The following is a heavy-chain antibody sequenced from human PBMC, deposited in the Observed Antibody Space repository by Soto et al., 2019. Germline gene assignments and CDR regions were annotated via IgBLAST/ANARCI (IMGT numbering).Heavy chain of an antibody. V-gene: IGHV3-23*01. CDR1: RLTFSSYA. J-gene: IGHJ6*02. CDR2: ISDGGAKT. D-gene: IGHD6-13*01. CDR3: AKSSSTRFTYGMDV. Sequence: GGSLRLSCAASRLTFSSYAMTWVRQAPGKGLEWVSTISDGGAKTFYTESVKGRFTISRDSSKNTLYLQMNSLRADDTAVYYCAKSSSTRFTYGMDVWGQGITVTVSS.